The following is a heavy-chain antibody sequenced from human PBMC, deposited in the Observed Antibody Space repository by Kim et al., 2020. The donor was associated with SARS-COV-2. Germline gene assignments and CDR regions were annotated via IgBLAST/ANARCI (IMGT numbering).Heavy chain of an antibody. Sequence: SETLSLTCAVYGGSFSGYYWSWIRQPPGKGLEWIGEINHSGSTNYNPSLKSRVTISVDTSKNQFSLKLSSVTAADTAVYYCARGGRPLLRYFDWLPHFDCWGQGTLVTVSS. J-gene: IGHJ4*02. D-gene: IGHD3-9*01. CDR2: INHSGST. CDR3: ARGGRPLLRYFDWLPHFDC. V-gene: IGHV4-34*01. CDR1: GGSFSGYY.